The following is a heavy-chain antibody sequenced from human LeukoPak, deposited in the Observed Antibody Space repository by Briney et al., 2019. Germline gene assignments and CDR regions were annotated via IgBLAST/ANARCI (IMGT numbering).Heavy chain of an antibody. CDR2: MNPNSGNT. J-gene: IGHJ4*02. Sequence: ASVKVSCKASGYTFTSYDINWVRQATGQGLEWMGWMNPNSGNTGYAQKFQGRVTMTRNTSISTAYMELSSLRSEDTAVYYCARVFTRPRRCGDCYSIDYWGQGTLVTVSS. CDR3: ARVFTRPRRCGDCYSIDY. V-gene: IGHV1-8*01. D-gene: IGHD2-21*02. CDR1: GYTFTSYD.